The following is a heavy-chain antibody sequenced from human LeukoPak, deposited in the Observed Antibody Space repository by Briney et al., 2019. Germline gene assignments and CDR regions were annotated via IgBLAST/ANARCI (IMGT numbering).Heavy chain of an antibody. V-gene: IGHV3-48*01. CDR1: GFTFSSYS. CDR2: ISSSSSTI. Sequence: PGGSLRLSCAASGFTFSSYSMNWVRQAPGKGLEWVSYISSSSSTIYYADSVKGRFTISRDNSKNTLYLQMNSLRAEDTAVYYCAKRQLGSDFDWFDPWGQGTLVTVSS. D-gene: IGHD6-13*01. CDR3: AKRQLGSDFDWFDP. J-gene: IGHJ5*02.